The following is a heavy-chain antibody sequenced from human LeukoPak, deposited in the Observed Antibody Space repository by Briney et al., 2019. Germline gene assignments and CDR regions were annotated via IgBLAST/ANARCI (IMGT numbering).Heavy chain of an antibody. V-gene: IGHV3-74*01. D-gene: IGHD5-12*01. CDR3: ARVWLPG. J-gene: IGHJ4*02. CDR2: INSDGIIT. CDR1: GFTFSSYW. Sequence: GGSLRLSCEASGFTFSSYWMHWVRQVPGKGLVWVSRINSDGIITNYADSMKGRFTISRDNAKDTLYLQMNSLRVEDTAVYYCARVWLPGWGQGTLVTVSS.